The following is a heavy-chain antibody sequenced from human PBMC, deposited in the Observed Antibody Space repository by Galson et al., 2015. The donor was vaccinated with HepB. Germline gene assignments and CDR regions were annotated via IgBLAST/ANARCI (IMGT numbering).Heavy chain of an antibody. CDR2: ISWNSGSI. Sequence: SLRLSCADSGFTFDDYAMHWVRQAPGKGLEWVSGISWNSGSIGYADSVKGRFTISRDNAKNPLYLQMNSLRAEDTALYYCAKDIRAVDIVATFDYWGQGTLVTVSS. D-gene: IGHD5-12*01. CDR1: GFTFDDYA. CDR3: AKDIRAVDIVATFDY. J-gene: IGHJ4*02. V-gene: IGHV3-9*01.